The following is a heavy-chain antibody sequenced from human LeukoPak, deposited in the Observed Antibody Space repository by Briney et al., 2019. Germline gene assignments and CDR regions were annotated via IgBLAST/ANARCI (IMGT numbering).Heavy chain of an antibody. D-gene: IGHD2-15*01. J-gene: IGHJ4*02. Sequence: PSETLSLTCTVSGGSISSYYWSWIRQPPGKGLEWIGSIYYSGSTYYNPSLKSRVTISVDTSKNQFSLKLSSVTAADTAVYYCARHVAGLFDYWGQGTLVTVSS. CDR2: IYYSGST. CDR1: GGSISSYY. V-gene: IGHV4-59*05. CDR3: ARHVAGLFDY.